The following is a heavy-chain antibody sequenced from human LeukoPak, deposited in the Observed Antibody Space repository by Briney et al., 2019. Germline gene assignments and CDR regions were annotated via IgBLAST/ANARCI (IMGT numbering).Heavy chain of an antibody. V-gene: IGHV3-30*18. CDR1: RFTFSYFA. D-gene: IGHD6-13*01. CDR2: LSDDGSNK. Sequence: GRSLRLSCAASRFTFSYFAMHWVRQAPGQGLEWVAVLSDDGSNKFYADSVKGRFTISRDNSKNTLYLQMNSLRAEDTAFYYCAKDPHSSSWYYFDSWGQGTLVTVSS. J-gene: IGHJ4*02. CDR3: AKDPHSSSWYYFDS.